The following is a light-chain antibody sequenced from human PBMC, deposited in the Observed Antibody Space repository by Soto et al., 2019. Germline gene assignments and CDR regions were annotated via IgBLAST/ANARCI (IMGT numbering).Light chain of an antibody. CDR2: EVS. CDR1: SSDVGGYNY. CDR3: SSYTSSSTLGV. Sequence: QSALTQPASVSGSPGQSITISCTGTSSDVGGYNYVSWYQQHPGKAPKLMIYEVSNRPSGVSSRFSGSKSGNTASLTISGLQAEDEADYYCSSYTSSSTLGVFGTGTKVTV. J-gene: IGLJ1*01. V-gene: IGLV2-14*01.